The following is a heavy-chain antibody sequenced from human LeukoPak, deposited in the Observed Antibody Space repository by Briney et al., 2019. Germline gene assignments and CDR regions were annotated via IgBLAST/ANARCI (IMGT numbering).Heavy chain of an antibody. Sequence: GGSLRLSCTASGFTFGDYAMSGVRQAPGKGVEWGGLIRSKAYGGTTEYAASVKGRFTISRDDSKSIPYLQMNSLKTEDTAVYYCTRDLQPPGVYFDYWGQGTLVTVSS. D-gene: IGHD2-8*01. CDR2: IRSKAYGGTT. V-gene: IGHV3-49*04. CDR1: GFTFGDYA. CDR3: TRDLQPPGVYFDY. J-gene: IGHJ4*02.